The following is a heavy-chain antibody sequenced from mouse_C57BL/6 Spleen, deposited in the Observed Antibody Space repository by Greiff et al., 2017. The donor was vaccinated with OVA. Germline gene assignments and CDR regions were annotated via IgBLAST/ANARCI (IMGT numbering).Heavy chain of an antibody. J-gene: IGHJ4*01. Sequence: VQLQQSGAELVKPGASVKMSCKASGYTFTTYPIEWMKQNHGKSLEWIGNFHPYNDDTKYNEKFKGKATLTVEQSSSTVYLELSRLTSDDSAVYYCARRGDYDGFSYAMDYWGQGTSVTVSS. D-gene: IGHD2-4*01. CDR2: FHPYNDDT. CDR3: ARRGDYDGFSYAMDY. V-gene: IGHV1-47*01. CDR1: GYTFTTYP.